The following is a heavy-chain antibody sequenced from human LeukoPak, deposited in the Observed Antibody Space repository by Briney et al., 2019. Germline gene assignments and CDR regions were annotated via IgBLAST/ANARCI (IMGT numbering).Heavy chain of an antibody. CDR3: ARNRRSRSIVGATEYNWFDP. CDR1: GYTFTSYD. CDR2: MNPNSGNT. V-gene: IGHV1-8*01. Sequence: GASVKVSCKASGYTFTSYDINWVRQATGQGLEWMGWMNPNSGNTGYAQKSQGRVTMTRNTSISTAYMELSSLRSEDTAVYYCARNRRSRSIVGATEYNWFDPWGQGTLVTVSS. D-gene: IGHD1-26*01. J-gene: IGHJ5*02.